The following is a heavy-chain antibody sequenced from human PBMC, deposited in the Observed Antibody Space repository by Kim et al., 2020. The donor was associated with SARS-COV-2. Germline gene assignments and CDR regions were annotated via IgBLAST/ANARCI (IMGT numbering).Heavy chain of an antibody. V-gene: IGHV1-8*01. Sequence: ASVKVSCKASGYTFTSYDINWVRQATGQGLEWMGWMNPNSGNTGYAQKFQGRVTMTRNTSISTAYMELSSLRSEDTAVYYCARGLFSSSWLYYYYYYMDFWGKGTTVTVSS. CDR3: ARGLFSSSWLYYYYYYMDF. CDR1: GYTFTSYD. CDR2: MNPNSGNT. D-gene: IGHD6-13*01. J-gene: IGHJ6*03.